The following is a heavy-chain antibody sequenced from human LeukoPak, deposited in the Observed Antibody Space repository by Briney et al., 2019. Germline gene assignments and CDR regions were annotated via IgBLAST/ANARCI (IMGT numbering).Heavy chain of an antibody. CDR2: IYSGGST. CDR1: GFSFSTYE. V-gene: IGHV3-53*01. Sequence: PGGSLRLSCAASGFSFSTYEMNWVRQAPGKGLEWVSFIYSGGSTYYADSVKGRFTISRDNSKNTLYLQMNSLRAEDTAVYYCATGPSPVLLWFGGTQDYWGQGTLVTVSS. CDR3: ATGPSPVLLWFGGTQDY. D-gene: IGHD3-10*01. J-gene: IGHJ4*02.